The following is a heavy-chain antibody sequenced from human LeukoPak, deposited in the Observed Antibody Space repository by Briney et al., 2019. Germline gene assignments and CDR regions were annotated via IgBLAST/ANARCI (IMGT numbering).Heavy chain of an antibody. CDR3: ARGGSSWYGGAFDI. CDR2: INPNSGGT. D-gene: IGHD6-13*01. J-gene: IGHJ3*02. Sequence: GASVKVSCKASGYTSTGYYMHWVRQAPGQGLEWMGWINPNSGGTNYAQKFQGRVTMTRDTSISTAYMELSRLRSDDTAVYYCARGGSSWYGGAFDIWGQGTMVTVSS. V-gene: IGHV1-2*02. CDR1: GYTSTGYY.